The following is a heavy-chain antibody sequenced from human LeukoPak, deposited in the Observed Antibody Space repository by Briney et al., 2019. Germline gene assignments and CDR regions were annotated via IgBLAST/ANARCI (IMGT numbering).Heavy chain of an antibody. CDR3: AKASRLLVPRYYYYMDV. CDR1: GFTFSSYG. V-gene: IGHV3-30*02. Sequence: PGGSLRLSCAASGFTFSSYGMHWVRQAPGKGLEWVAFIRYDGSNKYYADSVKGRFTISRDNSKNTLYLQMNSLRAEDTAVYYCAKASRLLVPRYYYYMDVWGKGTTVTVSS. J-gene: IGHJ6*03. D-gene: IGHD3-22*01. CDR2: IRYDGSNK.